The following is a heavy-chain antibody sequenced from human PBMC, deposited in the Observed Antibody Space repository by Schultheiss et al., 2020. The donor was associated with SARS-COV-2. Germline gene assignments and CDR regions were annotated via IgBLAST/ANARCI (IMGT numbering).Heavy chain of an antibody. J-gene: IGHJ4*02. D-gene: IGHD5-18*01. CDR1: GYSITSGYF. CDR2: IYHSGTT. Sequence: SETLSLTCAVSGYSITSGYFWGWIRQPPGKGLEWIGSIYHSGTTHFNPSLKSRVNISIDTSKNQLSLRLNSVSAADTAVYYCARGGYPFDYWGQGTLVTVSS. V-gene: IGHV4-38-2*01. CDR3: ARGGYPFDY.